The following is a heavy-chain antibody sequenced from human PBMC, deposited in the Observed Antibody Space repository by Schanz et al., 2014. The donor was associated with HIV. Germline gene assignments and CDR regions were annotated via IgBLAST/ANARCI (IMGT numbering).Heavy chain of an antibody. D-gene: IGHD3-10*01. CDR1: GGTFSSFG. CDR3: AADSEWFGESPSAFDI. Sequence: QVRLVQSGAEVKKPGSSVKVSCKASGGTFSSFGISWVRQARGQGLEWMGGINPIYGIANYAQKFQGRVTITADKSTSTAYMELSSLRSEDTAVYYCAADSEWFGESPSAFDIWGQGTMVTVSS. CDR2: INPIYGIA. V-gene: IGHV1-69*17. J-gene: IGHJ3*02.